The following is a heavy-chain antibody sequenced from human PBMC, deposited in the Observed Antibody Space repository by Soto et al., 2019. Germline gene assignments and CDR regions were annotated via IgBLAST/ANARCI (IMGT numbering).Heavy chain of an antibody. D-gene: IGHD6-6*01. Sequence: PGGSLRLSCAASGFTFSSYAMSWVRQAPGKGLEWVSAISGSGGSTYYADSVKGRFTISRDNSKNTLYLQMNSLRAEDTAVYYFATHRGSSLYYYGMDVWGQGTTVTVSS. V-gene: IGHV3-23*01. CDR2: ISGSGGST. CDR3: ATHRGSSLYYYGMDV. J-gene: IGHJ6*02. CDR1: GFTFSSYA.